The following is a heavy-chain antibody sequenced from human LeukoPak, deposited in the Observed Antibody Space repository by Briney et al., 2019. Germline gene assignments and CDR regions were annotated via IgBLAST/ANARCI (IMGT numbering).Heavy chain of an antibody. J-gene: IGHJ4*02. V-gene: IGHV3-33*01. Sequence: GGSLRLSCAASGFTFSRYGMHWVRQAPGKGLEGVAVIWYDGSIKYYADSVKGRFTISKDNSKNTLYLQMNSLRGEDTAVYYCARGYYSSSRFDSWGQGTLVTVSS. CDR1: GFTFSRYG. CDR3: ARGYYSSSRFDS. CDR2: IWYDGSIK. D-gene: IGHD6-13*01.